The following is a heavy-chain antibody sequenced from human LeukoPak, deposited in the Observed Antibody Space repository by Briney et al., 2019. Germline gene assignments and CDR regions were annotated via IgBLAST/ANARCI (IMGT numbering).Heavy chain of an antibody. CDR1: GYIFINYD. Sequence: ASVKVSCKASGYIFINYDISWVRQDPGQGLEWMGWISAYNGDTNYAQKLQGRVAMTTDTSTSTAYMELRSLRSDDTAVYYCARCCYSNTCYSPWFDPWGQGTLVTVSS. J-gene: IGHJ5*02. V-gene: IGHV1-18*01. CDR3: ARCCYSNTCYSPWFDP. CDR2: ISAYNGDT. D-gene: IGHD2/OR15-2a*01.